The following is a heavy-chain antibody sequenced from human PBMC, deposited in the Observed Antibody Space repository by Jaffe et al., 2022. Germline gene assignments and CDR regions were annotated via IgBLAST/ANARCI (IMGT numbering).Heavy chain of an antibody. V-gene: IGHV3-23*01. D-gene: IGHD2-21*02. Sequence: EVQLLESGGGLGQPGGSLRLSCAASGFTFSNYAMSWVRQAPGKGLEWVSGFSGGGGSAFYADSVQGRFTVSRDNSRNTVYLQMNSLRAEDTATYYCAKDGTATFYYMDVWGKGTTVTVSS. CDR3: AKDGTATFYYMDV. CDR1: GFTFSNYA. CDR2: FSGGGGSA. J-gene: IGHJ6*03.